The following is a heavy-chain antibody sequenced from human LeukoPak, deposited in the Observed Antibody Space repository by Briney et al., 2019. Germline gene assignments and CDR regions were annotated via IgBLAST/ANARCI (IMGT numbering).Heavy chain of an antibody. D-gene: IGHD3-9*01. CDR1: GGSFSGYY. Sequence: SSETLSLTCAVYGGSFSGYYWSWIRQPPGKGLEWIGEINHSGSTNYNPSLKSRVTISVDTSKNQFSLKLSSVTAADTAVYYCARSRVLRYFDWLPPNWFDPLGPGNPGHRLL. CDR3: ARSRVLRYFDWLPPNWFDP. J-gene: IGHJ5*02. CDR2: INHSGST. V-gene: IGHV4-34*01.